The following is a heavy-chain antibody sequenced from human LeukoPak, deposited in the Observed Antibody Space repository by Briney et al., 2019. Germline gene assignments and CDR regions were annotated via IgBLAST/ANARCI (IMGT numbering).Heavy chain of an antibody. J-gene: IGHJ5*02. Sequence: SSQSLSLTCSVYGVSISGYYWSWIRQSAGKGLEWIGYTYYSGSSNYNPSLKSRLTISVDTSKSQFSLKMNSVTAADTAVYYCARRDDNLNFFDPWGHGTLVTVSS. CDR3: ARRDDNLNFFDP. CDR2: TYYSGSS. CDR1: GVSISGYY. D-gene: IGHD1-1*01. V-gene: IGHV4-59*08.